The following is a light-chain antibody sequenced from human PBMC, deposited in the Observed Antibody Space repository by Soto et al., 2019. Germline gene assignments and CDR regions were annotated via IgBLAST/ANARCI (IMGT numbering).Light chain of an antibody. J-gene: IGLJ3*02. V-gene: IGLV1-40*01. CDR3: SSYAGSDNWV. Sequence: QSALTQPPSVSGAPGQRVTISCTGSSSNIGAGYDVHWYQQLPGTAPKLLIYGNSNRPSGVPDRFSGSKSGNTASLTVSGLRAEDEADYYCSSYAGSDNWVFGGGTKLTVL. CDR2: GNS. CDR1: SSNIGAGYD.